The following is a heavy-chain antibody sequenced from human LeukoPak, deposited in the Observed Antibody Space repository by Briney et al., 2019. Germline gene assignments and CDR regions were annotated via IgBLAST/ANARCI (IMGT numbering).Heavy chain of an antibody. V-gene: IGHV4-34*01. J-gene: IGHJ4*02. CDR2: INHSGST. CDR1: GGSISSYY. Sequence: SETLSLTCTVSGGSISSYYWSWIRQPPGKGLEWIGEINHSGSTNYNPSLKSRVTISVDTSKNQFSLKLSSVTAADTAVYYCARGKRFVGFDYWGQGTLVTVSS. CDR3: ARGKRFVGFDY. D-gene: IGHD2-15*01.